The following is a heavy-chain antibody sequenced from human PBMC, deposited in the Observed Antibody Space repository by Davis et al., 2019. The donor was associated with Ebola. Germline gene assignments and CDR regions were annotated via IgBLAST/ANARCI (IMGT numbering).Heavy chain of an antibody. D-gene: IGHD1-14*01. CDR1: GFTFDDYA. V-gene: IGHV3-9*01. CDR2: ISWNSGSI. CDR3: TRRGPTGGQVD. Sequence: PGGSLRLSCAASGFTFDDYAMHWVRQAPGKGLEWVSGISWNSGSIGYADSVKGRFTISRDNAKNSLYLQMNSLRAEDTAVYYCTRRGPTGGQVDWGQGTTVTVSS. J-gene: IGHJ6*02.